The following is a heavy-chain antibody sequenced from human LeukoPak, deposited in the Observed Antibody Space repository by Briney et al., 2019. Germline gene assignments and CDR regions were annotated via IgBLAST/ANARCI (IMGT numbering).Heavy chain of an antibody. CDR1: GFTFSSYA. J-gene: IGHJ6*03. Sequence: GGSLRLSCAVSGFTFSSYAMSWGRQPPGRGLELVSAISASGRSTFYADSVKGRFTISRDNSKNTLYLRMNSLRAEDTAVYYCAKDLTMSPMDVWGKGTTVTVSS. V-gene: IGHV3-23*01. CDR2: ISASGRST. CDR3: AKDLTMSPMDV. D-gene: IGHD4/OR15-4a*01.